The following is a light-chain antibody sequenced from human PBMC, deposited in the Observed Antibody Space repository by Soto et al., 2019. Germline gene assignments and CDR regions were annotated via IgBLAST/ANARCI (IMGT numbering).Light chain of an antibody. Sequence: DIQMTQSPSSLSAAVGDRVTITCRASQGIDTYLAWYQQKPGKVPKLLIYAASTLQSGGPSRFSGSGSGTDFTLTISSLQPEDVATYYCQKYTRAPFTFGPGTKVDIK. V-gene: IGKV1-27*01. CDR1: QGIDTY. J-gene: IGKJ3*01. CDR2: AAS. CDR3: QKYTRAPFT.